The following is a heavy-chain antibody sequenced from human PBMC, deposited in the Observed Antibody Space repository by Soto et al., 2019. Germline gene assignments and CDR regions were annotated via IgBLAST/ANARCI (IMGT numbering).Heavy chain of an antibody. CDR3: ASDMDGYSYYYYGMDV. V-gene: IGHV3-48*02. CDR2: ISSSSSTI. CDR1: GFTFSSYS. J-gene: IGHJ6*02. Sequence: PGGSLRLSCAASGFTFSSYSMNWVRQAPGKGLEWVSYISSSSSTIYYADSVKGRFTISRDNAKNSLYLQMNSLRDEDTAVYYCASDMDGYSYYYYGMDVWGQGTTVTVSS. D-gene: IGHD5-18*01.